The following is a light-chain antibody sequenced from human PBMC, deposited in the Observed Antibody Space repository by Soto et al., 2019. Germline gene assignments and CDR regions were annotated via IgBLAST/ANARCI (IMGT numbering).Light chain of an antibody. CDR3: QQYNTYSPERT. CDR2: ADS. J-gene: IGKJ1*01. V-gene: IGKV1-5*01. CDR1: QSIGRW. Sequence: DIQMTQSPSTLSAFVGDRVTITCRASQSIGRWLAWYQQKPGKAPKLLIYADSSLESGVPSRFSGSGPGTEFTLTVSSLQPNDFATNYCQQYNTYSPERTFGQGTKVEVK.